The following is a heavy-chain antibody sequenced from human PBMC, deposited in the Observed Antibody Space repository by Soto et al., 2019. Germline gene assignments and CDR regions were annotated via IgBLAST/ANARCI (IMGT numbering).Heavy chain of an antibody. CDR2: ISAYNGNT. V-gene: IGHV1-18*01. D-gene: IGHD6-19*01. J-gene: IGHJ3*02. CDR3: ARAHHYSSGWTLDGDAFDI. Sequence: QVPLVQSGAEVKKPGASVKVSCKASGYTFTSYGISWVRQAPGQGLEWMGWISAYNGNTNYAQKLQGRVTMTTDTSTSTAYMELRSLRSDDTAVYYCARAHHYSSGWTLDGDAFDIWGQGTMVTVSS. CDR1: GYTFTSYG.